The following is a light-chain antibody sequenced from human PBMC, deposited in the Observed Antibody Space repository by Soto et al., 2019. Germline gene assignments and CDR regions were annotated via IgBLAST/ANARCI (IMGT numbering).Light chain of an antibody. Sequence: EIVLTQSPATLSLSPGERATLSCRASQSVRGSLAWYQQKPGRAPRLLIYDASNRATGIPARFSGGGSGTDFTLTISSLEPEDFAVYYCQQRSNWPTFGPGTKVDIK. CDR3: QQRSNWPT. V-gene: IGKV3-11*01. CDR2: DAS. J-gene: IGKJ3*01. CDR1: QSVRGS.